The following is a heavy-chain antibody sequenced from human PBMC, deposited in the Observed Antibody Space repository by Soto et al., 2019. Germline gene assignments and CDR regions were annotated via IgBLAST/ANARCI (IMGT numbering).Heavy chain of an antibody. Sequence: GASVKVSCKASGGTFSSYAISWVRQAPGQGLEWMGGIIPIFGTANYAQKFQGRVTITADESTSTAYMELSSLRSEDTAVYYCATTFEDHGDYAVGYCGQRTLVTVSS. V-gene: IGHV1-69*13. CDR2: IIPIFGTA. CDR1: GGTFSSYA. CDR3: ATTFEDHGDYAVGY. D-gene: IGHD4-17*01. J-gene: IGHJ4*02.